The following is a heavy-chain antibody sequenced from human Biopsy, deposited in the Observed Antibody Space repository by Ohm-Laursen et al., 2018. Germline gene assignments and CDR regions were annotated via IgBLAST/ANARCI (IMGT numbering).Heavy chain of an antibody. CDR2: ISFDGSDQ. V-gene: IGHV3-30*18. J-gene: IGHJ6*01. Sequence: SLRLSCSASRFTFSTYGMHWVRQAPGKGLEWVAVISFDGSDQRYADSVKGRFTISRDNSKNTLYLQMNSLRAEDTAAFYCVKDRGAAGTDYYYGMDVWGQGTTVTVSS. CDR1: RFTFSTYG. D-gene: IGHD6-13*01. CDR3: VKDRGAAGTDYYYGMDV.